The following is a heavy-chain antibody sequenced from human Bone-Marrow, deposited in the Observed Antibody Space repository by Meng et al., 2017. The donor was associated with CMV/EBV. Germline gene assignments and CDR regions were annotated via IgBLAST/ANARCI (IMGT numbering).Heavy chain of an antibody. CDR1: GGSISSYY. D-gene: IGHD1-7*01. CDR3: ARAGDNWNYNYGMDV. J-gene: IGHJ6*02. V-gene: IGHV4-59*12. Sequence: ESLKISCTVSGGSISSYYWSWIRQPPGKGLEWIGYIYYSGSTNYNPSLKSRVTISVDTSKNQFSLKLSSVTAADTAVYYCARAGDNWNYNYGMDVWGQGTTVTVSS. CDR2: IYYSGST.